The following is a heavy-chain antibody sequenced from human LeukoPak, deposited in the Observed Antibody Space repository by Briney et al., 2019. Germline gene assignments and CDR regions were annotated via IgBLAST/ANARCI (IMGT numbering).Heavy chain of an antibody. CDR2: INHSGST. V-gene: IGHV4-34*01. CDR1: GFTFSSYA. CDR3: ARVGGSVDY. J-gene: IGHJ4*02. Sequence: GSLRLSCAASGFTFSSYAMSWVRQAPGKGLEWIGEINHSGSTNYNPSLKSRVTISVDTSRNQFSLKLSSVTAADTAVYYCARVGGSVDYWGQGTLVTVSS.